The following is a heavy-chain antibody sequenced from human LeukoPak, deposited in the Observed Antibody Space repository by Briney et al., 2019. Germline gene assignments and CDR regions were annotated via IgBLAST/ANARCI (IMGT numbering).Heavy chain of an antibody. Sequence: GGSLRLSCAASGFTFSTYWMSWVRQAPGKGLEWVASIKQDGTEKYYVDSLRGRFTISRDNAKNSLYLQMISLRAEDTAVYYCARGPYYNFWSGQDYWGQGTLVTVSS. CDR1: GFTFSTYW. D-gene: IGHD3-3*01. J-gene: IGHJ4*02. V-gene: IGHV3-7*04. CDR2: IKQDGTEK. CDR3: ARGPYYNFWSGQDY.